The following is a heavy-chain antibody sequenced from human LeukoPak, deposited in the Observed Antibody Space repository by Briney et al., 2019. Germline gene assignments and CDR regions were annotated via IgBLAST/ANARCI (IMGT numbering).Heavy chain of an antibody. CDR3: ARERRALGGATYYFDY. CDR1: GVSISSYY. V-gene: IGHV4-59*01. J-gene: IGHJ4*02. Sequence: SETLSLTCTVSGVSISSYYWSWIRQPPRKGLEWIGYIYYSGSTNYNPSLKSRVTISVDTSKNQFSLRLSSVTAADTAVYYCARERRALGGATYYFDYWGQGTLVTVSS. D-gene: IGHD1-26*01. CDR2: IYYSGST.